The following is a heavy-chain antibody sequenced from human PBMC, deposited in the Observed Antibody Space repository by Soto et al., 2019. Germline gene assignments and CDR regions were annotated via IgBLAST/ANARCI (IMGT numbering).Heavy chain of an antibody. CDR1: GGGGSWIRAV. CDR3: ARDKSAPSHYYYYYGTDV. V-gene: IGHV6-1*01. CDR2: TYYRSKWYN. Sequence: SVTGGVSGGGGSWIRAVWDWIRQSPSRGLEWLGRTYYRSKWYNDYAVSVKSRITINPDTSKNQFSLQLNSVTPEDTAVYYCARDKSAPSHYYYYYGTDVWGQRTTVPVSS. J-gene: IGHJ6*02.